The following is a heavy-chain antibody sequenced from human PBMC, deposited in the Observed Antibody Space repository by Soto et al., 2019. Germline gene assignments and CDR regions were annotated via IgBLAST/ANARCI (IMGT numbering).Heavy chain of an antibody. J-gene: IGHJ4*02. V-gene: IGHV4-30-4*01. Sequence: SETLSLTCTVSGGSISSGDYYWSWIRQPPGKGLEWIGYIYYSGSTYYNPSLKSRVTISVDTSKNQFSLRLSSVTAADTAVYYCARTIYGDSSFDYWGQGTLVTVSS. D-gene: IGHD4-17*01. CDR3: ARTIYGDSSFDY. CDR2: IYYSGST. CDR1: GGSISSGDYY.